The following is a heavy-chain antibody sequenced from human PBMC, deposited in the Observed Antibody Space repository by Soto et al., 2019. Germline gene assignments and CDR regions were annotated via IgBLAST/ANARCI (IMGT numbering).Heavy chain of an antibody. CDR3: ARARYYDIFTGYYNQVAMDV. CDR1: GITFNSYS. J-gene: IGHJ6*02. V-gene: IGHV3-21*01. CDR2: ISSVSTYI. D-gene: IGHD3-9*01. Sequence: SGGSLRLSCAASGITFNSYSMNWVRQAPWKGLEWVSSISSVSTYIYYADSVKGRFTISRDNAKNSLYLQMNSLRAEDTAVYYCARARYYDIFTGYYNQVAMDVWAQGTTVTVSS.